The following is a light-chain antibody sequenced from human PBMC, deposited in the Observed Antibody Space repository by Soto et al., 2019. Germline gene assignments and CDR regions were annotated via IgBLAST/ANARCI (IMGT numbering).Light chain of an antibody. CDR3: QQGNSFPLT. CDR1: QDIGYA. J-gene: IGKJ4*01. V-gene: IGKV1-12*01. CDR2: TTS. Sequence: DIQMTQSPSSVSASVGDRVTITCRASQDIGYALAWFQQKPGEAPSLLMYTTSILHSGVPSRFSGSRSGTDFTLTISGLQPDDSATYYCQQGNSFPLTFGGGTKVEIK.